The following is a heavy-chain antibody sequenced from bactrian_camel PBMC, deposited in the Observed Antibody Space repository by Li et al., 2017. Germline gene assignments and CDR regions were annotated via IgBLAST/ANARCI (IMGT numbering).Heavy chain of an antibody. D-gene: IGHD5*01. J-gene: IGHJ4*01. Sequence: VQLVESGGGLVQPGGSLRLSCAAQGYTFSLYAMTWVRQAPGNECELVSDISKDDGAYYTNSVKGRFTITQTGNTVYLQMNSLKVEDTAVYYCAVATTTYSPVFGQGTQVTVS. V-gene: IGHV3S67*01. CDR2: ISKDDGA. CDR1: GYTFSLYA.